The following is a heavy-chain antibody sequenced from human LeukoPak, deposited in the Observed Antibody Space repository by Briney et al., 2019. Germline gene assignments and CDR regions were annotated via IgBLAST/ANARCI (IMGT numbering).Heavy chain of an antibody. V-gene: IGHV4-59*01. Sequence: SETLSLTCTVSGGSISSYYWSWIRQPPGKGLEWIGYIYYSGSTNYNPSLKSRVTISVDTSKNQFSLKLSSVTAADTAVYYCARSGYSSGWYTVMDVWGKGTTVTISS. CDR1: GGSISSYY. CDR2: IYYSGST. CDR3: ARSGYSSGWYTVMDV. J-gene: IGHJ6*03. D-gene: IGHD6-19*01.